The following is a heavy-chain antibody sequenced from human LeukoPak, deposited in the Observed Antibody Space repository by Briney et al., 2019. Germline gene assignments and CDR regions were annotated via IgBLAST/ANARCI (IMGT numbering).Heavy chain of an antibody. CDR2: IIPILGIA. CDR3: ARGRFQKHSSGSG. J-gene: IGHJ4*02. Sequence: PGRSLRLSCAASGFTFSSYAISWVRQAPGQGLEWMGRIIPILGIANYAQKFQGRVTITADKPTTTAYMELNSLTSEDTAVYYCARGRFQKHSSGSGWGQGTLVTVSS. V-gene: IGHV1-69*04. CDR1: GFTFSSYA. D-gene: IGHD3-22*01.